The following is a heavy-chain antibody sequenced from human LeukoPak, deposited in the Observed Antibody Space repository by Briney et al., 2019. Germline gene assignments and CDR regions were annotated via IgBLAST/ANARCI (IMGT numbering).Heavy chain of an antibody. CDR1: GYTFTSYY. CDR3: ASYSTWDGSGYTLDY. J-gene: IGHJ4*02. D-gene: IGHD6-19*01. Sequence: GASVKVSCKASGYTFTSYYMHWVRQAPGQGLEWMGIISPSGAGTSYAQKFQGRVTLTRDTSTSTVYMELSSLRSEDTAVYYCASYSTWDGSGYTLDYWGQGTLVTVSS. CDR2: ISPSGAGT. V-gene: IGHV1-46*01.